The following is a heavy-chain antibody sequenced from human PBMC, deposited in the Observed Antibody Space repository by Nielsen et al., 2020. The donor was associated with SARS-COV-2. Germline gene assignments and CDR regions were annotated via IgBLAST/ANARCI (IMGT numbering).Heavy chain of an antibody. J-gene: IGHJ3*02. D-gene: IGHD3-10*01. CDR1: GFSVSSHD. Sequence: GESLKISCAASGFSVSSHDMNWVRQAPGKGLQWVSLIYSDGSTKYADSVKGRFTISRDKSKNTLYLQMNSLRDEDTAVYYCSRGFGNAFDIWGQGTMVTVSS. CDR2: IYSDGST. CDR3: SRGFGNAFDI. V-gene: IGHV3-53*01.